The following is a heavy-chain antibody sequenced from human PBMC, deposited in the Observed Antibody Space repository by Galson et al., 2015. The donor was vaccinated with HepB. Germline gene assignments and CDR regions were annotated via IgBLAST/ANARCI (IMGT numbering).Heavy chain of an antibody. J-gene: IGHJ4*02. CDR2: ISGIGGST. CDR1: GFAFSSYT. Sequence: SLRLSCAASGFAFSSYTMSWVRQAPGKGLEWVSSISGIGGSTFYADPVKDRFTISRDNSKNTLYLQMNSLRAEDTAVYYCAKHTLLQYFDYWGQGTLVTVSS. V-gene: IGHV3-23*01. D-gene: IGHD2-15*01. CDR3: AKHTLLQYFDY.